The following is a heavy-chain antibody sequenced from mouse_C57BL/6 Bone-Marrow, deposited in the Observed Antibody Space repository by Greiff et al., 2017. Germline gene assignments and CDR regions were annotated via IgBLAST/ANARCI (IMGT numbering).Heavy chain of an antibody. CDR2: IHPNSGST. CDR3: ARSSYYYGSSLYYYAMDY. V-gene: IGHV1-64*01. CDR1: GYTFTSYW. J-gene: IGHJ4*01. D-gene: IGHD1-1*01. Sequence: QVQLQQPGAELVKPGASVKLSCKASGYTFTSYWMHWVKQRPGQGLEWIGMIHPNSGSTTYNEKFKSKATLTVDKSSSTAYMQLSSLTSEDSAVYYCARSSYYYGSSLYYYAMDYWGQGTSVTVSS.